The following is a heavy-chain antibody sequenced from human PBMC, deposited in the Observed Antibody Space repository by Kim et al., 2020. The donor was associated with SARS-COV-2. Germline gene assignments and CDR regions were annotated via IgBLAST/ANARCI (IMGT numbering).Heavy chain of an antibody. D-gene: IGHD3-16*01. CDR2: VEGDGTST. V-gene: IGHV3-74*01. J-gene: IGHJ1*01. CDR3: ATGYYHAYLY. CDR1: GFSFTRQW. Sequence: GGSLRLSCAASGFSFTRQWMHWVRQAPGKGLVWVSLVEGDGTSTRYADSVKGRFTISRDNARNTVYLQMNSLRVEDTALYFCATGYYHAYLYWGQGTLVT.